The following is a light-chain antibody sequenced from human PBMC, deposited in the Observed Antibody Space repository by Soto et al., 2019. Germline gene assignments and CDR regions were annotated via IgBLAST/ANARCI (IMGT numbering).Light chain of an antibody. J-gene: IGKJ4*01. Sequence: EIVMTQSPATRSVSPGERATLSCRASQSVSSNLAWYQQRPGQAPMLLISGASTRATGIPARFSGSGSGTEFTLTISSLQSEDFAVYYCQHYNNWPLTFGGGTKVEIK. CDR2: GAS. CDR1: QSVSSN. CDR3: QHYNNWPLT. V-gene: IGKV3-15*01.